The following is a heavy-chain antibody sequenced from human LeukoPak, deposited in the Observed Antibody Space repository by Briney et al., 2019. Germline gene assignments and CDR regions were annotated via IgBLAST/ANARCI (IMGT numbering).Heavy chain of an antibody. V-gene: IGHV3-30*02. CDR1: GFSFSGYG. CDR2: IRYDGITK. D-gene: IGHD4-17*01. Sequence: GGSLRLSCAASGFSFSGYGMHWVHQVPDKGLEWVAFIRYDGITKFYIDSVKGRFAISRDNSKNTLSLQMNSLRTEDTAVYYCAALHTGTFVDYWGQGTLVTVSS. CDR3: AALHTGTFVDY. J-gene: IGHJ4*02.